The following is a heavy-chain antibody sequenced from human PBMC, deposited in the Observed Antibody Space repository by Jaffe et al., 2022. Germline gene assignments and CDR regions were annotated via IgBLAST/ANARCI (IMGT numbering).Heavy chain of an antibody. D-gene: IGHD3-10*01. J-gene: IGHJ4*02. CDR3: ARGMVVVYGSGSQPSPFDY. CDR1: GFTVSSNY. CDR2: IYSGGST. V-gene: IGHV3-66*02. Sequence: EVQLVESGGGLVQPGGSLRLSCAASGFTVSSNYMSWVRQAPGKGLEWVSVIYSGGSTYYADSVKGRFTISRDNSKNTLYLQMNSLRAEDTAVYYCARGMVVVYGSGSQPSPFDYWGQGTLVTVSS.